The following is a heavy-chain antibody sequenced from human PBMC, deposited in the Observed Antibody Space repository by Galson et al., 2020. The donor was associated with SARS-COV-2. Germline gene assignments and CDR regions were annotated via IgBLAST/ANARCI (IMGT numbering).Heavy chain of an antibody. J-gene: IGHJ6*02. V-gene: IGHV3-21*01. Sequence: GRPLRLSCAASGFTFSSYSMNWVRQAPGKGLEWVSSISSSSYIYYADSVKGRFTISRDNAKNSLYLQMNSLRAEDTAVYYCARILDLSATYYYGSGSYSADVWGQGTTVTVSS. D-gene: IGHD3-10*01. CDR2: ISSSSYI. CDR1: GFTFSSYS. CDR3: ARILDLSATYYYGSGSYSADV.